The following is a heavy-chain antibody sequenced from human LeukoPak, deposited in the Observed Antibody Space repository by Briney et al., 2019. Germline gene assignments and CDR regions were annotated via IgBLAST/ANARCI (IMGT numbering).Heavy chain of an antibody. D-gene: IGHD6-13*01. Sequence: GGSLILSCAASGFAITDHHMDWVRQAPGKGMEWVGRSQTTKPNSCTTEYAASVKGRFTISRDDSKNSLYLQLNSLKTEDTDVYYCVRVVTTSRGWYHFDNWGQGTLVTVSS. CDR2: SQTTKPNSCTT. V-gene: IGHV3-72*01. CDR1: GFAITDHH. CDR3: VRVVTTSRGWYHFDN. J-gene: IGHJ4*02.